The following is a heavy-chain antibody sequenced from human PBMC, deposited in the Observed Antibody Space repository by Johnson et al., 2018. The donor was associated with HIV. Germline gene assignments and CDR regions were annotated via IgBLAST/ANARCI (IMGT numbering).Heavy chain of an antibody. J-gene: IGHJ3*02. CDR2: LYSGGNT. D-gene: IGHD6-13*01. Sequence: EMQLVESGGGLVQPGGSLRLSCGASGFSVSDSYMNWVRQAPGQGLEWVSVLYSGGNTYYADSVKGRFTISGDNSKNTLSLQMNSLRAEDTAVYYCARDGTSRGGAFDIWGQGTMVTVSS. CDR3: ARDGTSRGGAFDI. V-gene: IGHV3-66*01. CDR1: GFSVSDSY.